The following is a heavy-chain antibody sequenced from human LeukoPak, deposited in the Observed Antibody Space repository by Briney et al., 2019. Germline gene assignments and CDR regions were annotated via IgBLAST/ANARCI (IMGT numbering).Heavy chain of an antibody. CDR1: GFTFSSYA. V-gene: IGHV3-23*01. CDR3: AKVTSGGHAWYYDL. J-gene: IGHJ2*01. D-gene: IGHD5-12*01. Sequence: GGSLRLSCAASGFTFSSYAVSWVRQAPSKGLEWVASISGSGGTTNYADSVEGWFTISRDNSKKTLYLQMNSLRGEDTAVYYCAKVTSGGHAWYYDLWGRGTRVTVSS. CDR2: ISGSGGTT.